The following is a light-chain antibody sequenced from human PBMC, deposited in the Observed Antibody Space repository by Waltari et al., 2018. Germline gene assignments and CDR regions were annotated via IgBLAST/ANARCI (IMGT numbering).Light chain of an antibody. CDR2: DAS. CDR1: QSVGTS. Sequence: EIFLTQSPATLSVSAGERVALSCRASQSVGTSLAWYQHRTGQAPRLLIYDASKRAAGIPARFSGSGSGTDFTLAIDTLEPEDFAVYYCQQRNTWPRTFGQGTKVEI. J-gene: IGKJ1*01. CDR3: QQRNTWPRT. V-gene: IGKV3-11*01.